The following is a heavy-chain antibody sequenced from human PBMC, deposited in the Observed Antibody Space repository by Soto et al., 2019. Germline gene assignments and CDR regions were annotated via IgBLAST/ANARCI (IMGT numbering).Heavy chain of an antibody. J-gene: IGHJ3*02. Sequence: QVQLVQSGAEVQKPGSSVKVSCKASGGTFSSYAISWVRQAPGQGLEWMGGIIPIFGTANYAQKFQGRVTITPDKSTSTACMELGSLRSEDTAVYYCARDQGSILWWGGVFDIWGQGTMVTVSS. CDR3: ARDQGSILWWGGVFDI. CDR1: GGTFSSYA. CDR2: IIPIFGTA. D-gene: IGHD2-21*01. V-gene: IGHV1-69*06.